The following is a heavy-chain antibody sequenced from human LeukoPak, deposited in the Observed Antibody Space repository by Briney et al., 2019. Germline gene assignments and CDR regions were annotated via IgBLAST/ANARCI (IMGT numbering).Heavy chain of an antibody. CDR2: INQDGSAR. CDR3: ARWEIRGTAHQLDY. CDR1: GFSLSSHW. Sequence: GGSLRLSCAASGFSLSSHWMTWVRQAPGKGLEWVANINQDGSARYYVDSVKGRFTISRDNAKNSMFLQMNSLRAEDTAVYYCARWEIRGTAHQLDYWGQGTLVTVSS. D-gene: IGHD1-7*01. J-gene: IGHJ4*02. V-gene: IGHV3-7*01.